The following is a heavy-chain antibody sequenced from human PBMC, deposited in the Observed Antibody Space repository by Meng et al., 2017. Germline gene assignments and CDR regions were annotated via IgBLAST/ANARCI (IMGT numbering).Heavy chain of an antibody. CDR3: ARSFYDTTGHQPLDH. J-gene: IGHJ4*02. CDR2: INPNSGGT. V-gene: IGHV1-2*06. D-gene: IGHD3-22*01. CDR1: GYTFTGYY. Sequence: VPRVQSGAEVKKPGASVKVSFEASGYTFTGYYHHWVRQAPGQGLEWMGRINPNSGGTDYAQKFLGRVTLTRDTSISTVYMELSSLKSDDTAVYFCARSFYDTTGHQPLDHWGQGTLVTVSS.